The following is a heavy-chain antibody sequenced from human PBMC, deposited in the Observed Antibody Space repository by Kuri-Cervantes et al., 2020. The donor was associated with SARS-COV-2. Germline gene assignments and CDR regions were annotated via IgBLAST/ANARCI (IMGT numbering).Heavy chain of an antibody. CDR1: GFTFSSYG. V-gene: IGHV3-33*08. CDR3: ARGLGGWSEGYAFDI. J-gene: IGHJ3*02. D-gene: IGHD6-19*01. CDR2: IWYDGSNK. Sequence: SLKISCAASGFTFSSYGMHWVRQAPGKGLEWVAVIWYDGSNKYYADSVKGRFTISRDNSKNTLYLQMNSLRAEDTAVYYCARGLGGWSEGYAFDIWGQGTMVTVSS.